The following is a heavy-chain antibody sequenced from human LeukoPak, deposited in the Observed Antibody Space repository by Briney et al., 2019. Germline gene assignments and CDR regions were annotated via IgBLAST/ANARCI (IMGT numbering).Heavy chain of an antibody. CDR3: AKGNGIEN. J-gene: IGHJ4*02. D-gene: IGHD1-26*01. Sequence: GRSLRLSCAASGFTFDDYAMHWVRQAPGKGLEWVPGISWNSGSIGYADSVKGRFTISRDNAKNSLYLQMNSLRAEDMALYYCAKGNGIENWGQGTLVTVSS. V-gene: IGHV3-9*03. CDR2: ISWNSGSI. CDR1: GFTFDDYA.